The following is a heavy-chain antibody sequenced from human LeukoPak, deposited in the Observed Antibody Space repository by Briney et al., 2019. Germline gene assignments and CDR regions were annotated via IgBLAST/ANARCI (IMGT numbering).Heavy chain of an antibody. J-gene: IGHJ4*02. Sequence: GGSLRLSCAASGFTFSSYAMSWVRQAPGKGLEWVSAISGSGGSTYYADSVKGRFTISRDNSKNTLYLQMNSLRAEDTAVYYCAKLRRKRYSSSWYGGCDYWGQGTLVTVSS. V-gene: IGHV3-23*01. CDR2: ISGSGGST. CDR3: AKLRRKRYSSSWYGGCDY. D-gene: IGHD6-13*01. CDR1: GFTFSSYA.